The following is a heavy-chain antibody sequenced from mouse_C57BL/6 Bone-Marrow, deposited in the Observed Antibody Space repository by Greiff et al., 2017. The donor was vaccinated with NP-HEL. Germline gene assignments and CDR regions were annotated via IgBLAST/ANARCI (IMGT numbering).Heavy chain of an antibody. D-gene: IGHD1-1*01. V-gene: IGHV1-64*01. CDR1: GYTFTSYW. CDR2: IHPNSGST. J-gene: IGHJ2*01. Sequence: VQLQQPGAELVKPGASVKLSCKASGYTFTSYWMHWVKQRPGQGLEWIGMIHPNSGSTNYNEKFKGKATLTVDTSSSTAYMQLSSLTSEDSAVYYCARWRITTVVATVDYFDYWGQGTTLTVSS. CDR3: ARWRITTVVATVDYFDY.